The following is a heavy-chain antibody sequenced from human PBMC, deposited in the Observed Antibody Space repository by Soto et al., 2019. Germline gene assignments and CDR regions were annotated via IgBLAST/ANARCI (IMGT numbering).Heavy chain of an antibody. J-gene: IGHJ4*01. Sequence: SQALSLTCAIAGDSVSRNSAGWSWVRQSPSRGLEWMGRTYSRSKLYYEYAVPVRVRIAINPGTSKNQYSLQLNSVTPEDTAVYFSARGEQYSGRIFDYWGQGTLVPVSS. CDR2: TYSRSKLYY. V-gene: IGHV6-1*01. CDR1: GDSVSRNSAG. CDR3: ARGEQYSGRIFDY. D-gene: IGHD1-26*01.